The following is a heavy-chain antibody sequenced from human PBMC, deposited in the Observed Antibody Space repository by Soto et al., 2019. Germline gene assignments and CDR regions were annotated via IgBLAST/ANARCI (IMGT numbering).Heavy chain of an antibody. CDR1: GDTFNFYS. CDR3: ATSYGSGYRAFDF. V-gene: IGHV1-69*04. J-gene: IGHJ4*02. D-gene: IGHD3-10*01. Sequence: QVQLVQSGAEVKRPGSSVKVSCKASGDTFNFYSINWVRQAPGLGLEWMGRVNPILSMSNYAQRFQGRVTMTADKSTSTAYMELSGRRSEDTAIYYCATSYGSGYRAFDFWGQGARVTVSS. CDR2: VNPILSMS.